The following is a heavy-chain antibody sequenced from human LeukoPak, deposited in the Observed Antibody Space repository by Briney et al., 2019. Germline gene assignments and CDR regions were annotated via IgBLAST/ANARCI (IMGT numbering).Heavy chain of an antibody. CDR2: ISGSGGST. V-gene: IGHV3-23*01. D-gene: IGHD3-10*01. J-gene: IGHJ4*02. Sequence: PGGSLRLSCAASGFTFSSYWMNWVRQAPGKGLEWVSAISGSGGSTYYADSVKGRFTISRDNSKNTLYLQMNSLRAEDTAVYYCAKVGLLWFGELSWDFDYWGQGTLVTVSS. CDR1: GFTFSSYW. CDR3: AKVGLLWFGELSWDFDY.